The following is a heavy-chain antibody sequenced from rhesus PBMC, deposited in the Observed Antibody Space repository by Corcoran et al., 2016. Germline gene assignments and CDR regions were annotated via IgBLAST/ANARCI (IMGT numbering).Heavy chain of an antibody. V-gene: IGHV4S9*01. J-gene: IGHJ4*01. CDR3: ARWTGFDY. CDR2: IYGNSAHT. D-gene: IGHD3-3*01. Sequence: QVQLQESGPGLVKPSETLSLTCAVSGGSISDYYYWNWIHQPPGKGLVWIGSIYGNSAHTYYNPSLKSRVTISKDTSKNQFFLKLSSVTAADTAVYYCARWTGFDYWGQGVLVTVSS. CDR1: GGSISDYYY.